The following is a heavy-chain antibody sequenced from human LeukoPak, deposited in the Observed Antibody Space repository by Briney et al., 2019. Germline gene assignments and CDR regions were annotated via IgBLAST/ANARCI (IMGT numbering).Heavy chain of an antibody. Sequence: PGGSLRLSCAASGFIFDDYAMHWVRQAPGKGLEWVSLISGDGGITYYADSVEGRFTISRDNSKNSLYLQMNSLRTEDTALYYCAKDMFGVDTAMIKDWGQGTLVTVSS. D-gene: IGHD5-18*01. CDR1: GFIFDDYA. CDR3: AKDMFGVDTAMIKD. V-gene: IGHV3-43*02. CDR2: ISGDGGIT. J-gene: IGHJ4*02.